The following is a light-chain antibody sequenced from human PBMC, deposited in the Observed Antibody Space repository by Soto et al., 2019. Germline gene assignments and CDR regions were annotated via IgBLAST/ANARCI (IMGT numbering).Light chain of an antibody. J-gene: IGKJ1*01. V-gene: IGKV1-39*01. CDR1: QTIGTY. CDR2: DAS. CDR3: QQSYNTPLT. Sequence: IEVTQSPSSLAASLGDRVTITCRASQTIGTYVNWYRQKSGAAPELLIYDASTLQSGVPSRFRGRAYGTDFTLTISSLQLDDFATYYCQQSYNTPLTFGQGTKVEIK.